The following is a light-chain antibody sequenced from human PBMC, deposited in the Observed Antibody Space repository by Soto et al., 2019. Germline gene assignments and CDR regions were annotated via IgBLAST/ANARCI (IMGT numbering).Light chain of an antibody. V-gene: IGLV1-40*01. CDR2: ENN. CDR3: QSYDSGLGGYV. Sequence: QSVLTQPPSVSEAPGQRVTISCTGSSSNIGAGYEAHWYQHVPGTAPKLLIYENNNRPSGVPDRFSGSKSGTSASLAITGLQAEAEAEYYCQSYDSGLGGYVFGTGTKLTVL. J-gene: IGLJ1*01. CDR1: SSNIGAGYE.